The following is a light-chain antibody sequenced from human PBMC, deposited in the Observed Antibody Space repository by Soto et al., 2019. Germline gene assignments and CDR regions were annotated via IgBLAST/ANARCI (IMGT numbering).Light chain of an antibody. CDR3: QQYDNLSIT. V-gene: IGKV1-33*01. CDR2: DAS. Sequence: DIQMTQSPSSVSASVGDRVTITCRASQDIDSWLAWYQQKPGKVPKLLIYDASNLQTGVPSRFSGSGSGTDFTFTISSLQPEDIATYYCQQYDNLSITFGQGTRPEIK. J-gene: IGKJ5*01. CDR1: QDIDSW.